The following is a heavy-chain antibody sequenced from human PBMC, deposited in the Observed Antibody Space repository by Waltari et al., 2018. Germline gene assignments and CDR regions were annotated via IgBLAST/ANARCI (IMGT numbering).Heavy chain of an antibody. CDR3: ARVYCSGGSCFDY. V-gene: IGHV4-38-2*01. CDR1: GYSIRSGYY. D-gene: IGHD2-15*01. Sequence: QVQLQESGPGLVKPSETLSLTCAVSGYSIRSGYYWCWIRQPPGKGLEWIGSIYHSGSTYYNPALKSRVTISVDTSKNQFSLKLSSVTAADTAVYYCARVYCSGGSCFDYWGQGTLVTVSS. J-gene: IGHJ4*02. CDR2: IYHSGST.